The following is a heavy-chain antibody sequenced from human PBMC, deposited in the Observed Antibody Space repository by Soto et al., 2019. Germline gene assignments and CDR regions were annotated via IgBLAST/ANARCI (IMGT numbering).Heavy chain of an antibody. CDR3: ARDATRSADCNTGVCTLRFDK. CDR1: GYTFTSYY. V-gene: IGHV1-46*01. CDR2: INPSGGST. Sequence: GASVXVSCKAFGYTFTSYYMHWVRQAPGQGLEWMGIINPSGGSTSYAQKFQGRVTMTRDTSTSTVYMELSSLRSEDTAVYYCARDATRSADCNTGVCTLRFDKWGKGNLVTVSS. D-gene: IGHD2-8*01. J-gene: IGHJ5*02.